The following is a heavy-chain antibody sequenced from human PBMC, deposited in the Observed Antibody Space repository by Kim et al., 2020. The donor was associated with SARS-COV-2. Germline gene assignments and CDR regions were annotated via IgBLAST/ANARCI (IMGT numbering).Heavy chain of an antibody. V-gene: IGHV3-33*06. CDR1: GFTFSSYG. CDR2: IWYDGSNK. D-gene: IGHD4-17*01. J-gene: IGHJ4*02. Sequence: GGSLRLSCAASGFTFSSYGMHWVRQAPGKGLEWVAVIWYDGSNKYYADSVKGRFTISRDNSKNTLYLQMNSLRAEDTAVYYCAKDPGDYVDYFDYWGQGTLVTVSS. CDR3: AKDPGDYVDYFDY.